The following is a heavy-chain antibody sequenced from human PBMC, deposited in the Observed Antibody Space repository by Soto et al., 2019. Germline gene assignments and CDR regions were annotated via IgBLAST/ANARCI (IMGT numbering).Heavy chain of an antibody. V-gene: IGHV4-59*08. J-gene: IGHJ4*02. D-gene: IGHD4-17*01. CDR1: GGSISSYY. Sequence: SETLSLTCTVSGGSISSYYWSWIRQPPGKGLEWIGYIYYSGSTNYNPSLKSRVTISVDTSKNQFSLKLSSVTAADTAVYYCARRYGPGVDYWGKETLVTVAS. CDR2: IYYSGST. CDR3: ARRYGPGVDY.